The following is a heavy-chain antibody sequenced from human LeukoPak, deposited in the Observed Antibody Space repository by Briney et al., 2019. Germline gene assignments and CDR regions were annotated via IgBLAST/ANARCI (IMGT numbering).Heavy chain of an antibody. CDR2: IYTRGNT. J-gene: IGHJ4*02. Sequence: SQTLSLTCTVSGGSISSGSYYWSWIRQPAGKGLDWIGRIYTRGNTNYNPSLKSRVTISVDTSKNQFSLKLSSVTAADTAVYYCARGASYDSSGYYYSPSFDYWGQGTLVTVSS. V-gene: IGHV4-61*02. D-gene: IGHD3-22*01. CDR1: GGSISSGSYY. CDR3: ARGASYDSSGYYYSPSFDY.